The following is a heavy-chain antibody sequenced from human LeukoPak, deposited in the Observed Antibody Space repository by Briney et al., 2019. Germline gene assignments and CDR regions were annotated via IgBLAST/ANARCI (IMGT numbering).Heavy chain of an antibody. CDR1: GFTFSSYS. V-gene: IGHV3-21*01. CDR2: ISSSSSYI. J-gene: IGHJ4*02. CDR3: ARDLRGWGSDFDY. D-gene: IGHD2-21*01. Sequence: GGSLRLSCAASGFTFSSYSMNWVRQAPGKGLEWVSSISSSSSYIYYADSVKGRFTISRDNAKNSLYLQMNSLRAEDTAVYYCARDLRGWGSDFDYWGQGTLVTVSS.